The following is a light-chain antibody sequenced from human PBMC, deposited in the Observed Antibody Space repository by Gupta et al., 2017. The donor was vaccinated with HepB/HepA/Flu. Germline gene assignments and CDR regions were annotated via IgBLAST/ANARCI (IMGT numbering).Light chain of an antibody. CDR2: DVT. CDR3: ASYAGTYSWV. CDR1: SSDVGGYNY. V-gene: IGLV2-11*01. J-gene: IGLJ3*02. Sequence: QSALTQPRPVSGSPGQSVTISCTGTSSDVGGYNYVSWCQLHPGKVPKLIIYDVTRRPSGVPDRFSGSKSGNTASLTISGLQAEDEADYYCASYAGTYSWVFGGGTKLTVL.